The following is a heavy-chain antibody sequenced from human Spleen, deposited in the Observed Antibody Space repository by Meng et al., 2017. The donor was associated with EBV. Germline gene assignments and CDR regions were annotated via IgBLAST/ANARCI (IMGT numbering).Heavy chain of an antibody. D-gene: IGHD2-8*02. CDR1: GYTFASYG. CDR3: ARDQDAGGVPGFDS. CDR2: ISVYNGKI. V-gene: IGHV1-18*01. Sequence: VGSGGGVENPGASVRGSCKTSGYTFASYGISWVRQAPGQGLEWMGWISVYNGKIKYAQKFQGRVTMTTDTSTNTAYMELRSLRSDDTAIYYCARDQDAGGVPGFDSWGQGTLVTVSS. J-gene: IGHJ4*02.